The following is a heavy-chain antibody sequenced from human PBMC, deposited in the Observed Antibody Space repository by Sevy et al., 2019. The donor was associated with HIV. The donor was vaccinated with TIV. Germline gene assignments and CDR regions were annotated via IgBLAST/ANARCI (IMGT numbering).Heavy chain of an antibody. V-gene: IGHV4-59*08. D-gene: IGHD1-26*01. J-gene: IGHJ4*02. Sequence: SETLSLTCTVSGGSITSLYWNWIRQPPGKGLEWIANIYYNGHINYNPSLKSRVTFSLDTSKNQFSLRLSSVTAADTAMDDCSGENAWGRGYSWGQGTLVTVSS. CDR1: GGSITSLY. CDR3: SGENAWGRGYS. CDR2: IYYNGHI.